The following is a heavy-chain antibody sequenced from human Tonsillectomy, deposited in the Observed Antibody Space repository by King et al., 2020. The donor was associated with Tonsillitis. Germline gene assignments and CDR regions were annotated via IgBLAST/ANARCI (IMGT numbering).Heavy chain of an antibody. D-gene: IGHD5-18*01. Sequence: VQLQESGPGLVKPSGTLSLTCDVSGGSISSSNWWSWVRQPPGKGLEWIGEIYHTGSTNYNPSLKSRVTISVDKSNNQFSLKLSSMTAADTAVYYCARRGDGYSYGPRGDFDYWGKGTLVTVSS. CDR3: ARRGDGYSYGPRGDFDY. V-gene: IGHV4-4*02. CDR2: IYHTGST. CDR1: GGSISSSNW. J-gene: IGHJ4*02.